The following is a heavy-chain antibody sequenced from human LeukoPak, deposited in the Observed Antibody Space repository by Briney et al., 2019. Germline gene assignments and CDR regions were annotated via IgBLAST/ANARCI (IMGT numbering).Heavy chain of an antibody. J-gene: IGHJ4*02. V-gene: IGHV3-53*05. CDR2: IYSGGRT. CDR3: AKDRVFELWFEEASPYYFDY. CDR1: GFTVSSNY. Sequence: GGSLRLSCAASGFTVSSNYMSWVRQAPGKGLEWVSVIYSGGRTYYADSVKGRFAISRDNSKNTLYLQMNSLRAEDTAVYYCAKDRVFELWFEEASPYYFDYWGQGTLVTVSS. D-gene: IGHD3-10*01.